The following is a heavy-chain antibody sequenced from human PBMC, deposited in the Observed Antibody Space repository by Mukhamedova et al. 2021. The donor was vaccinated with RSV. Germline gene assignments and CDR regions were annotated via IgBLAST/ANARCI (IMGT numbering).Heavy chain of an antibody. V-gene: IGHV1-18*01. J-gene: IGHJ4*02. CDR3: AARSGTYPYYFDY. Sequence: EYMGWIRTYNGKTNYAQKLQGRVTMTTDTSTSTAYMELRSLRSDDTAVYYCAARSGTYPYYFDYWGQGTLVTVSS. CDR2: IRTYNGKT. D-gene: IGHD3-10*01.